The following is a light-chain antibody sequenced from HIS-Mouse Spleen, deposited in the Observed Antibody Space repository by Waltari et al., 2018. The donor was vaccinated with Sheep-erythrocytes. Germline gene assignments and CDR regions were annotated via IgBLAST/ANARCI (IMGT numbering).Light chain of an antibody. CDR1: SSDVGGYNY. CDR3: CSYAGSYNHV. V-gene: IGLV2-11*01. CDR2: DVS. J-gene: IGLJ1*01. Sequence: QSALTQPASVSGSPGQSITISCTGTSSDVGGYNYVSWYQQHPGKAPKLMIYDVSKRPSGVPDRFSGSKSGNTAYLTISGLQAEDEADYYCCSYAGSYNHVFATGTKVTVL.